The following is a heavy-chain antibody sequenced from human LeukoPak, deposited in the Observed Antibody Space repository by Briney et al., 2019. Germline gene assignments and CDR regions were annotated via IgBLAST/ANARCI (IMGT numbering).Heavy chain of an antibody. CDR3: TRHLDTVTD. V-gene: IGHV4-39*01. CDR1: GGSISSSSYY. J-gene: IGHJ4*02. CDR2: MYYSGST. D-gene: IGHD4-17*01. Sequence: SETLSLTCTVSGGSISSSSYYWGWIRQPPGKGLEWTGSMYYSGSTSYNPSLKSRVTISVDTSRNQFSLKLSPVTAADTAVYYCTRHLDTVTDWGQGTLVTVSS.